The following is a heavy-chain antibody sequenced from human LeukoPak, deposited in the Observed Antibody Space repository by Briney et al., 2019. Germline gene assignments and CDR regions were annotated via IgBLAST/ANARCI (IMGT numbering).Heavy chain of an antibody. CDR3: ARSGGTAIGNYERATFDY. Sequence: SQTLSLTCDISGDSVSSNGAAWNWIRHSPSRGREWLGRTYYRSRWYNDYAVSLKSRLTINADTSMNHFSLQLTSVTPEDTAVYYCARSGGTAIGNYERATFDYWGQGTLVTVSS. V-gene: IGHV6-1*01. CDR2: TYYRSRWYN. J-gene: IGHJ4*02. D-gene: IGHD1-7*01. CDR1: GDSVSSNGAA.